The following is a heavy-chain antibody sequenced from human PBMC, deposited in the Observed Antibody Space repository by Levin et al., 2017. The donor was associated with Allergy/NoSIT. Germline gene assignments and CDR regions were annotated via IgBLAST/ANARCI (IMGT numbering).Heavy chain of an antibody. CDR1: FFPFLPSS. V-gene: IGHV3-30-3*01. CDR3: VREIAEEGT. Sequence: GGSLRLSCASSFFPFLPSSLPFFLPSPSKGLEWVGVISDDGSSEFYIDSVKGRFTISRDNSKNRLYLQMDSLRAEDTALYYCVREIAEEGTWGQGTLVIVSS. CDR2: ISDDGSSE. D-gene: IGHD1-1*01. J-gene: IGHJ4*02.